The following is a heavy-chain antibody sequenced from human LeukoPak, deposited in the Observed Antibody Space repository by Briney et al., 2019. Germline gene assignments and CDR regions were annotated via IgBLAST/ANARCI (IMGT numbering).Heavy chain of an antibody. CDR3: TRGSTVRGAKYFFDY. CDR2: IRSKTYGGTT. J-gene: IGHJ4*02. D-gene: IGHD3-10*01. CDR1: GFSFGYYA. V-gene: IGHV3-49*04. Sequence: GGSLRLSCTATGFSFGYYAMSWVRQAPGKGLEWVGLIRSKTYGGTTEYAASVQGRFSISRDDSKSIAYVQLNSLKTEDTAVYYCTRGSTVRGAKYFFDYWGQGTLVTVSS.